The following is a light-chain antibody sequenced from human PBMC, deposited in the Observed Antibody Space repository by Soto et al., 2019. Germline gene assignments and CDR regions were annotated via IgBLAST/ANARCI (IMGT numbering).Light chain of an antibody. CDR3: SSYTSTNTLI. V-gene: IGLV2-14*03. CDR2: DVS. Sequence: QCVLTQPASVSGSPGQSITISCTGTSSDVGGYNSVSWYQQHPEKAPQLKIFDVSNRPSGISDRFSGSKSGNTASLTISGLQAEDEADYYCSSYTSTNTLIFGGGTKLTVL. CDR1: SSDVGGYNS. J-gene: IGLJ2*01.